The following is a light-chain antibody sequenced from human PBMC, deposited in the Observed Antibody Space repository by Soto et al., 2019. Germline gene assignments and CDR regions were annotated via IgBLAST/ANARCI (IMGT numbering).Light chain of an antibody. CDR3: QQSKTKLWT. V-gene: IGKV1-5*01. CDR2: EAS. Sequence: DILMTQSPSTLSASVGDRVTITCRASESISVWLAWYQQKPGKAPKLLIYEASILESGVPSRFSGTGSCTEFTLTISSLQPNDFATYYCQQSKTKLWTFGQGTRVEV. CDR1: ESISVW. J-gene: IGKJ1*01.